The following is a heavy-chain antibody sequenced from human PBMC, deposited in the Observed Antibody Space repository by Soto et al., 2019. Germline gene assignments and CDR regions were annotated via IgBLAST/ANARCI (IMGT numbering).Heavy chain of an antibody. D-gene: IGHD4-17*01. CDR2: IYYSGST. CDR3: ARSMTPVVTLDY. V-gene: IGHV4-39*01. J-gene: IGHJ4*02. Sequence: PSETLSLPCTVSGGSISRSSYYWGWIRQPPGKGLEWIGSIYYSGSTYYNPSLKSRVTISVDTSKNQFSLKLSSVTAADTAVYYCARSMTPVVTLDYRCLRLLVTVSS. CDR1: GGSISRSSYY.